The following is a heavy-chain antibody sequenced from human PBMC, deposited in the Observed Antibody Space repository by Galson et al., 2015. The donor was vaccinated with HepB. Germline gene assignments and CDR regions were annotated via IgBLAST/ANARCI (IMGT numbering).Heavy chain of an antibody. J-gene: IGHJ4*02. D-gene: IGHD4-17*01. V-gene: IGHV3-23*01. CDR3: AKNYGYFDS. CDR1: GFSFNTWA. CDR2: ITSTGDTI. Sequence: SLRLSCAASGFSFNTWAVTWVRQAPGKGLEWVSVITSTGDTIYYADSVKGRFTVSRDNSKNTLYLQLSNLRADDTAVYYCAKNYGYFDSWGQGTLVTVSS.